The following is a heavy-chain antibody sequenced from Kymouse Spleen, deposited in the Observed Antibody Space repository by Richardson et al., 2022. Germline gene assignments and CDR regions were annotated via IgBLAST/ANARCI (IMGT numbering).Heavy chain of an antibody. CDR2: IYYSGST. J-gene: IGHJ4*02. CDR1: GGSVSSGSYY. D-gene: IGHD1-26*01. CDR3: ARDRELDY. Sequence: QVQLQESGPGLVKPSETLSLTCTVSGGSVSSGSYYWSWIRQPPGKGLEWIGYIYYSGSTNYNPSLKSRVTISVDTSKNQFSLKLSSVTAADTAVYYCARDRELDYWGQGTLVTVSS. V-gene: IGHV4-61*01.